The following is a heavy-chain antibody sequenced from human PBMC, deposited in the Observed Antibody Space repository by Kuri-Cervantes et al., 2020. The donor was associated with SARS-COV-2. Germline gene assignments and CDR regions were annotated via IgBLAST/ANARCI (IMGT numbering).Heavy chain of an antibody. D-gene: IGHD2-2*02. J-gene: IGHJ6*02. V-gene: IGHV3-11*04. CDR3: ARDPYCSSTSCYTGYYYYGMDV. Sequence: GESLKISCAASGFTFSDYYMSWVRQAPGKGLEWVSYISSSSSTIYYADSVKGRFTISRDNAKNSLYLQMNSLRAEDTAVYYCARDPYCSSTSCYTGYYYYGMDVWGQGTTVTVSS. CDR1: GFTFSDYY. CDR2: ISSSSSTI.